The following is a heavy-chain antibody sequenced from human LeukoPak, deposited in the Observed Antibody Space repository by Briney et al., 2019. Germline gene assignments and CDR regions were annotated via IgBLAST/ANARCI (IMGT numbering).Heavy chain of an antibody. CDR2: IYYTGSA. CDR1: GGSITSSY. D-gene: IGHD6-19*01. J-gene: IGHJ2*01. CDR3: AREGVAGTPWWYFDL. Sequence: SETLSLTCTVSGGSITSSYWSWIRQPPGKGLEWIGYIYYTGSANYNPSLKSRVTISVDPSKNQFSLKLSSVTAADTAVYYSAREGVAGTPWWYFDLWGRGTLVTVSS. V-gene: IGHV4-59*01.